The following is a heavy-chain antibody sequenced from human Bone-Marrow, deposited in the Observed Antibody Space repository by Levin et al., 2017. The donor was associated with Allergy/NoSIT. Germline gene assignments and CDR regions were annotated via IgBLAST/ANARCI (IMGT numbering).Heavy chain of an antibody. J-gene: IGHJ4*02. D-gene: IGHD2-15*01. CDR3: ARDDSVTYWSGGSCYSPLIED. CDR1: GFTFSRNS. V-gene: IGHV3-21*01. CDR2: ISSSSSYI. Sequence: GGSLRLSCAVSGFTFSRNSMNWVRQAPGKGLEWVSSISSSSSYIYYADSVRGRFTISRDNAKNSLYLQMNSLRAEDTAVYYCARDDSVTYWSGGSCYSPLIEDWGQGTLVTVSS.